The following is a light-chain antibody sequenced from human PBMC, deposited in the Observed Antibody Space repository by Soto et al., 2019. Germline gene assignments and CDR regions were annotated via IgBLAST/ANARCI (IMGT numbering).Light chain of an antibody. CDR2: DDS. CDR3: QVWDSNTDHL. CDR1: NIGSRS. V-gene: IGLV3-21*02. Sequence: SSELTQPPSVSVAPGQTATITCGGPNIGSRSVHWYQLKPRQAPVLVVFDDSDRPSGIPERFSGSNSGNTATLTINRVEGGDEADYFWQVWDSNTDHLFGGGTKLTVL. J-gene: IGLJ2*01.